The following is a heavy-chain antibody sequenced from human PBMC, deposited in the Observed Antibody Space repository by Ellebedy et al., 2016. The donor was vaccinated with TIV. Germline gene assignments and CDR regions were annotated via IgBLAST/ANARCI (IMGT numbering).Heavy chain of an antibody. CDR3: ARGRGVSDFVVVTVPIRWFDS. Sequence: MPSETLSLTCTFFGGSFSGSYWSWIRQPPGKGLEWLGEINNSGPTNYNPSLSTRVSISVDTSKNLFSLHLTSLTAADTAVYYCARGRGVSDFVVVTVPIRWFDSWGQGSLVTVSS. CDR2: INNSGPT. D-gene: IGHD2-15*01. V-gene: IGHV4-34*01. CDR1: GGSFSGSY. J-gene: IGHJ5*01.